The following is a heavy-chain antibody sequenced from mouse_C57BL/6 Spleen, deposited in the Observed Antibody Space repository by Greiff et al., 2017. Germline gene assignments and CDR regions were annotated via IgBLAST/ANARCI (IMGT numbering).Heavy chain of an antibody. CDR3: ARCPLYGSSHWYFDV. CDR2: INPNYGTT. CDR1: GYSFTDYN. Sequence: VHVKQSGPELVKPGASVKISCKASGYSFTDYNMNWVKQSNGKSLEWIGVINPNYGTTSYNQKFKGKATLTVDQSSSTAYMQLNSLTSEDSAVYYCARCPLYGSSHWYFDVWGTGTTVTVSS. D-gene: IGHD1-1*01. V-gene: IGHV1-39*01. J-gene: IGHJ1*03.